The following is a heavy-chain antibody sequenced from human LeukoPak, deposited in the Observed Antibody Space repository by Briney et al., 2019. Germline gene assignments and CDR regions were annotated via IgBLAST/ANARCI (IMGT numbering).Heavy chain of an antibody. CDR1: GGSISSYY. Sequence: PSETLSLTCTVSGGSISSYYWSWIRQPPGKGLEWIGYIYYSGSTIYNPSPKSRVTVSVDTSKNQFSLKLSSVTAADTAVYYCARGSPYGDYVDYWGQGTLVTVSS. CDR3: ARGSPYGDYVDY. D-gene: IGHD4-17*01. V-gene: IGHV4-59*01. CDR2: IYYSGST. J-gene: IGHJ4*02.